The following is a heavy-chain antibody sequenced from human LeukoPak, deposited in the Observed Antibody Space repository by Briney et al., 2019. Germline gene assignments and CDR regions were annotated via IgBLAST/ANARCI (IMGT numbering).Heavy chain of an antibody. J-gene: IGHJ6*04. V-gene: IGHV3-23*01. D-gene: IGHD3-9*01. CDR2: ISGSGGST. CDR1: GFTFSSYA. CDR3: AKAERYFDWFVYYGMDV. Sequence: GGSLRLSCAASGFTFSSYAMSWVRQAPGKGLEWVSAISGSGGSTYHADSVKGRFTISRDNSKNTLYLRMNSLRAEDTAVYYCAKAERYFDWFVYYGMDVWGKGTTVTVSS.